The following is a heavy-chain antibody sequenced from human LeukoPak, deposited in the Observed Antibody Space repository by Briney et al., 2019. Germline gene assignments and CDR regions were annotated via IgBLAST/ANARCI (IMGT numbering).Heavy chain of an antibody. V-gene: IGHV1-8*01. CDR1: GYTFPNYD. Sequence: GSVKVSCQASGYTFPNYDINWVRQATGQGLEWMGWMNPNSGNTGYAQKFQGRVTMTRNTSISTAYMELSSLRSEETAVYYCARSVDTAMDYYYYGMDVGGQGTTVTVSS. CDR3: ARSVDTAMDYYYYGMDV. J-gene: IGHJ6*02. CDR2: MNPNSGNT. D-gene: IGHD5-18*01.